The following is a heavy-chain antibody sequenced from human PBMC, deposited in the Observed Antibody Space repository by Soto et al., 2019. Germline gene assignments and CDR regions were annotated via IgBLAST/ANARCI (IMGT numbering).Heavy chain of an antibody. J-gene: IGHJ6*02. CDR2: INHSGST. D-gene: IGHD3-3*01. CDR3: AGGGYYDFWSGYYYGMDV. V-gene: IGHV4-34*01. CDR1: GGSFSGYY. Sequence: KSSETLSLTCAVYGGSFSGYYWSWIRQPPGKGLEWIGEINHSGSTNYNPSLKSRVTISVDTSKNQFSLKLSSVTAADTAVYYCAGGGYYDFWSGYYYGMDVWGQGTTVTVSS.